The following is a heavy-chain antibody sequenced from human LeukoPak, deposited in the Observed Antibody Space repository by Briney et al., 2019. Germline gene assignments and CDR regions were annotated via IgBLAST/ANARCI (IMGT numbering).Heavy chain of an antibody. D-gene: IGHD6-13*01. CDR1: GYTFTSYG. Sequence: ASVKVSCKASGYTFTSYGISWVRQARGQGLEWLGWIDTYTGTPNYAQKLQDRVTLSIDTTTGTAYMELRTLRSDDTAIYFCARDYGGTWYDNWGQGTTVTVSS. CDR3: ARDYGGTWYDN. V-gene: IGHV1-18*01. J-gene: IGHJ4*02. CDR2: IDTYTGTP.